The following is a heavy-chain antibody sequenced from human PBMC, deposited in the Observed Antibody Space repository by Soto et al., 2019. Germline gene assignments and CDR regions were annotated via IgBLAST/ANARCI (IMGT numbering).Heavy chain of an antibody. CDR3: ARVARGTATTVVDAFDI. CDR2: MSHSGGT. D-gene: IGHD1-1*01. J-gene: IGHJ3*02. V-gene: IGHV4-34*01. CDR1: GGSVSSGSYY. Sequence: QVQLQQWGAGLLKPSETLSLTCAVYGGSVSSGSYYWSWIRQPPGKGLEWIGEMSHSGGTHFNPSLKSRVTISVDTSKNQFSLKMSFVTAADTALYYCARVARGTATTVVDAFDIWGPGTMVTVSS.